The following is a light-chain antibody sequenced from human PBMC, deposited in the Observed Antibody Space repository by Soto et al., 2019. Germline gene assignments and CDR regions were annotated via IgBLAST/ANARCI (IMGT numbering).Light chain of an antibody. CDR2: GAS. V-gene: IGKV3-20*01. Sequence: EIVLTQSPGTLSLSPGDRVTLSCRASQSVSSNSLAWYQHKPGLAPRLLIYGASIRATVVPDRFRGSGSGTDVTLTMNRLEPEDFAVYYCHQYGGSPRTFGRGTKVDLK. CDR1: QSVSSNS. CDR3: HQYGGSPRT. J-gene: IGKJ1*01.